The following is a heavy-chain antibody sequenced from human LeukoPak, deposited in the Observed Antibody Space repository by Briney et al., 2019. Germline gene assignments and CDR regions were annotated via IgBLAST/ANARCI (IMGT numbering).Heavy chain of an antibody. V-gene: IGHV3-66*01. Sequence: VGSLRLSCAASGFTVSTNYVSWVRQAPGKGLEWVSVIYSGDTTFYADSVRGKFTISRDNSKNTLYLQMNSLRAEDTAVYYCASILRSSSGYYFDYWGQGTLVTVSS. CDR3: ASILRSSSGYYFDY. J-gene: IGHJ4*02. CDR1: GFTVSTNY. CDR2: IYSGDTT. D-gene: IGHD3-10*01.